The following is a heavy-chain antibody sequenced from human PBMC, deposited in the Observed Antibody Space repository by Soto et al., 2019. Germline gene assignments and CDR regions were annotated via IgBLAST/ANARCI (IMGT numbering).Heavy chain of an antibody. CDR1: GFTFSSYA. CDR2: ISGRGGGT. V-gene: IGHV3-23*01. CDR3: AKVGWDTMTTVTRGYFQL. J-gene: IGHJ1*01. Sequence: EVLLLESGGGLVQPGGSLRLSCAASGFTFSSYAMNWVRQAPGKGLEWVSTISGRGGGTYYADSVKGRFTISSDQSKNTLYLQMNRLRAEDTAVYYCAKVGWDTMTTVTRGYFQLWGQGTLVIVSS. D-gene: IGHD4-17*01.